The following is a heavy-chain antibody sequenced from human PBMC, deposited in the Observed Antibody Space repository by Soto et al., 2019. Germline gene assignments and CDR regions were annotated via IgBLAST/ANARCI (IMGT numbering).Heavy chain of an antibody. D-gene: IGHD1-7*01. J-gene: IGHJ4*02. CDR3: ARDGIGGTVFRGYLDY. Sequence: PGGSLRLSCAASGFTFSSYSMNWVRQAPGKGLEWVSYISSSSSTIYYADSVKGRFTISRDNAKNSLYLQMNSLRAEDTAVYYCARDGIGGTVFRGYLDYWGRGTVVTVSS. CDR2: ISSSSSTI. CDR1: GFTFSSYS. V-gene: IGHV3-48*01.